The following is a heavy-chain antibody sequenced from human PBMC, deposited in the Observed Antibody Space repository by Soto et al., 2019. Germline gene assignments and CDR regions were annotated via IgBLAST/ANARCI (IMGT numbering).Heavy chain of an antibody. CDR1: GFTFSSYG. CDR2: ISYDGSNK. J-gene: IGHJ4*02. Sequence: QVQLVESGGGVVQPGRSLRLSCAASGFTFSSYGMHWVRQAPGKGLEWVAVISYDGSNKYYADSVKGRFTISRDNSKNTVYLQMTRLRAEDTAVYYCAKETYSGPLDYWGQGTLVTVSS. CDR3: AKETYSGPLDY. V-gene: IGHV3-30*18. D-gene: IGHD2-15*01.